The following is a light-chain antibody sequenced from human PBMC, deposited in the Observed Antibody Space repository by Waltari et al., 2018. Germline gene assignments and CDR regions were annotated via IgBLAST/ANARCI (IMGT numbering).Light chain of an antibody. CDR3: QQSYTTPRT. V-gene: IGKV1-39*01. CDR1: QSIGTY. J-gene: IGKJ1*01. CDR2: AAS. Sequence: DIQMTQSTPSLSASVGDRVTTTCRASQSIGTYLNGYQHKPGRAPELLIYAASTLQGGVPSRFSGSGSETHFSLAISSLQREDFATYYCQQSYTTPRTFGQGTKVEIK.